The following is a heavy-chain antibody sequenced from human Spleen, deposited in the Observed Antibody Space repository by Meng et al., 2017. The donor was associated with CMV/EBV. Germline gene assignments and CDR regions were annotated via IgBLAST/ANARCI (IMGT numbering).Heavy chain of an antibody. CDR1: GFTFSSYW. CDR3: ARDGSRDCSSTSCYYRT. J-gene: IGHJ5*02. V-gene: IGHV3-74*01. CDR2: INSDGSST. Sequence: GESLKISCAASGFTFSSYWMHWVRQAPGKGLVWVSRINSDGSSTNYADSVKGRFTISRDNAKNTLYLQMNSLRAEDTAVYYCARDGSRDCSSTSCYYRTWGQGTLVTVSS. D-gene: IGHD2-2*01.